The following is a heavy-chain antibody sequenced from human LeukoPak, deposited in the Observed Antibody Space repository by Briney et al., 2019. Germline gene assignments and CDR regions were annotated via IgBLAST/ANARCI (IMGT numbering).Heavy chain of an antibody. D-gene: IGHD3-10*01. V-gene: IGHV1-69*05. J-gene: IGHJ5*02. Sequence: ASVKVSCKASGGTFSNYGFSWVRLAPGQGLEWMGGIIPILGRTNYGQGFQGGVTITTDESTSTAYMELSSLTSDDTAVYYCASSLDSSGEVFPPNWFDPWGQGTLVTVTS. CDR3: ASSLDSSGEVFPPNWFDP. CDR1: GGTFSNYG. CDR2: IIPILGRT.